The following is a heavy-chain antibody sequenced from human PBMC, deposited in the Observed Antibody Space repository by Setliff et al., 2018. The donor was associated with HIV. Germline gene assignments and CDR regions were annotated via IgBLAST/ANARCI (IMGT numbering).Heavy chain of an antibody. D-gene: IGHD1-7*01. V-gene: IGHV3-21*01. Sequence: GGSLRLSCAASGFTVSSDYMSWVRQAPGKGLEWVSVIRISDGVIYYADSVKGRFTISRDNAKNSLYLQMNTLRAEDTAVYYCAREGITGTTLHPYWGQGTLVTVSS. J-gene: IGHJ4*02. CDR2: IRISDGVI. CDR1: GFTVSSDY. CDR3: AREGITGTTLHPY.